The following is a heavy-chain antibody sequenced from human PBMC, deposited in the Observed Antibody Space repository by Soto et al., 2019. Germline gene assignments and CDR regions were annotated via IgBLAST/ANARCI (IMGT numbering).Heavy chain of an antibody. J-gene: IGHJ4*02. CDR3: AAIWEGYCSSTSCYGGNYFDY. CDR2: IIPILGIA. CDR1: GGTFSSYT. D-gene: IGHD2-2*01. Sequence: KVSCKASGGTFSSYTISWVRQAPGQGLEWMGRIIPILGIANYAQKFQGRVTITADKSTSTAYMELSSLRSEDTAVYYCAAIWEGYCSSTSCYGGNYFDYWGQGTLVTVSS. V-gene: IGHV1-69*02.